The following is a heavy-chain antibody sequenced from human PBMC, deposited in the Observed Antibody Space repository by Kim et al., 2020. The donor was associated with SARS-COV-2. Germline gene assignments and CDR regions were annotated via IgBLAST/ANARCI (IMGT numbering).Heavy chain of an antibody. D-gene: IGHD3-10*01. Sequence: ASVKVSCKASGYTFTSYGISWVRQAPGQGLEWMGWISAYNGNTNYAQTLQGRVTMTTDTSTRTAYMELRSLRSDDTAVYYCASVGEYRAKTYYYGSGSLDPWGQGTLVTVSS. J-gene: IGHJ5*02. CDR3: ASVGEYRAKTYYYGSGSLDP. CDR2: ISAYNGNT. V-gene: IGHV1-18*04. CDR1: GYTFTSYG.